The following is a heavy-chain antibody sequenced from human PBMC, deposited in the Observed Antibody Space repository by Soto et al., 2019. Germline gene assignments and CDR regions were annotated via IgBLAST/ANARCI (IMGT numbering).Heavy chain of an antibody. CDR3: ARSNTPDAFDI. Sequence: PSETLSLTCTVSGGSIISYYWSWIRQPPGKGLEWIGYISYIGSTNYNPSLKSRVTISADTSKNHFSLNLRSVTAADTAVYYCARSNTPDAFDIWGRGTMVTVSS. CDR2: ISYIGST. D-gene: IGHD1-26*01. J-gene: IGHJ3*02. V-gene: IGHV4-59*01. CDR1: GGSIISYY.